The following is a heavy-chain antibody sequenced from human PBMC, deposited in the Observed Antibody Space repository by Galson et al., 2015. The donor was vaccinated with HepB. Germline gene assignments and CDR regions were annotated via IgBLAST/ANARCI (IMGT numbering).Heavy chain of an antibody. D-gene: IGHD3-22*01. CDR3: VKERAGGYYEGDDT. J-gene: IGHJ5*02. Sequence: SVKVSCKASGGTFSSYGISWVRQAPGQGLEWMGGIIPIFNTTNHAQKFQGRVTITADESTNTAYMELSSLRPEDTAVYYCVKERAGGYYEGDDTWGQGTLVIVSS. V-gene: IGHV1-69*13. CDR1: GGTFSSYG. CDR2: IIPIFNTT.